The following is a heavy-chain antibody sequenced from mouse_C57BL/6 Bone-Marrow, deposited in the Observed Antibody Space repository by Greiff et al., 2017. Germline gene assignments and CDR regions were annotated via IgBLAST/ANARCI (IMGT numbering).Heavy chain of an antibody. CDR3: ARRGYGSSPYYFDY. D-gene: IGHD1-1*01. Sequence: QVQLQQSGAELARPGASVKLSCKASGYTFTSYGISWVKQRTGQGLEWIGEIYPRSSNTYYNEKFNGKATLTADKSSSTGYMELRSLTSEDSEVDFCARRGYGSSPYYFDYWGQGTTLTVSS. CDR2: IYPRSSNT. CDR1: GYTFTSYG. J-gene: IGHJ2*01. V-gene: IGHV1-81*01.